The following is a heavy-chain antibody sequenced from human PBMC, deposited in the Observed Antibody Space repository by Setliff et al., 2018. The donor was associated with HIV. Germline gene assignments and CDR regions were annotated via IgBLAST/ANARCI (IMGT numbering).Heavy chain of an antibody. Sequence: GGSLRLSCAASGFTFSSYGMHWVRQAPGKGLEWVAFIRYDGTYKYYADSLKGRFTISRDNSKNTLFLQMNSLRTEDTAVYYCAREILSSSAIDYWGQGTLVTVSS. CDR1: GFTFSSYG. V-gene: IGHV3-30*02. J-gene: IGHJ4*02. CDR2: IRYDGTYK. D-gene: IGHD6-6*01. CDR3: AREILSSSAIDY.